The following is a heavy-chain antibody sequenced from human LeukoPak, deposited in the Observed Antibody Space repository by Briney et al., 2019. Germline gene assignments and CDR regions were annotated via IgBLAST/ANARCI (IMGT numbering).Heavy chain of an antibody. CDR2: IWSDGSVK. J-gene: IGHJ4*02. D-gene: IGHD1-26*01. V-gene: IGHV3-33*01. CDR3: ARGGSSNVGFFDF. Sequence: GGSLRLSCAASGFTFSNYAMHWVRQAPGKGLEWVAVIWSDGSVKYYVDSVKGRFTVSRDNSKNTLYMQVNSLRAEDTALYYCARGGSSNVGFFDFWGQGTLVTVSS. CDR1: GFTFSNYA.